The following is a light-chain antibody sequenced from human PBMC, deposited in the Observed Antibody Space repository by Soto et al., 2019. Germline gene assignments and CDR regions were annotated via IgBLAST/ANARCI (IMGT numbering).Light chain of an antibody. Sequence: EIVLTQSPGTLSLSPGERAALSCRASQGFSSSFLAWYQHRPGQAPRLLIYGASSRATGIPDRFSGSRSGTDFTLTISRLEPEDFAVYYCQQYGQSPTFGPGTKVDIK. J-gene: IGKJ1*01. CDR3: QQYGQSPT. CDR2: GAS. V-gene: IGKV3-20*01. CDR1: QGFSSSF.